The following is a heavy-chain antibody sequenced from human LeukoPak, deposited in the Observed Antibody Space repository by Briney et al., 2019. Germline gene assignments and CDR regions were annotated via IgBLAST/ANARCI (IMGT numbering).Heavy chain of an antibody. J-gene: IGHJ4*02. CDR3: ARDRPRVGLDY. CDR1: GFTFSSYE. CDR2: ISISGSTI. Sequence: PGGSLRLSCAASGFTFSSYEMNWVRQAPGKGLEWVSYISISGSTIHYADSVKGRFTISRNNAKNALYLQMNSLRAKDMAVYYCARDRPRVGLDYWGQGTLVTVSS. V-gene: IGHV3-48*03. D-gene: IGHD2-2*01.